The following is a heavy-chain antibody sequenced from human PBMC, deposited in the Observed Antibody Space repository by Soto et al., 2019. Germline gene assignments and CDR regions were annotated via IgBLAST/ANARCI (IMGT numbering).Heavy chain of an antibody. V-gene: IGHV3-48*02. Sequence: GGSLRLSCAASGFTFSSYSMNWVRQAPGKGLEWVSYISSSSSTIYYADSVKGRFTISRDNAKNSLYLQMNSLRDEDTAVYYCARSTVTTRMYYYYYMDVWGKGTTVTVSS. J-gene: IGHJ6*03. D-gene: IGHD4-17*01. CDR2: ISSSSSTI. CDR3: ARSTVTTRMYYYYYMDV. CDR1: GFTFSSYS.